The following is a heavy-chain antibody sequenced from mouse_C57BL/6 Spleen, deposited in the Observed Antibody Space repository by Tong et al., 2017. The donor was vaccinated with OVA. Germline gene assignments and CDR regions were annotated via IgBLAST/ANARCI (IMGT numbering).Heavy chain of an antibody. CDR3: AKETGHYAMDY. CDR2: IWSGGST. D-gene: IGHD4-1*01. J-gene: IGHJ4*01. V-gene: IGHV2-2*02. Sequence: VQLQESGPVLVQPSQSLSITCTVSGFSLTSYGVHWVRQSPGKGLEWLGVIWSGGSTDYNAAFISRLSISKDNSKSQGVFKINSLKANDTAIYYCAKETGHYAMDYWGQGTSVTVSS. CDR1: GFSLTSYG.